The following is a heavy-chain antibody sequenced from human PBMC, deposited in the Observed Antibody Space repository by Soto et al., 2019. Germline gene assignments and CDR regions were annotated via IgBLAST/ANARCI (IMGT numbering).Heavy chain of an antibody. J-gene: IGHJ5*02. CDR3: ARVRTGYSNWFDP. CDR1: GFTFSSYG. CDR2: IWYDGSNK. V-gene: IGHV3-33*01. Sequence: GGSLRLSCAASGFTFSSYGMHWVRQAPGKGLEWAAVIWYDGSNKYYADSVKGRFTISRDNSKNTLYLQMNSLRAEDTAVYYCARVRTGYSNWFDPWGQGTLVTVSS. D-gene: IGHD3-9*01.